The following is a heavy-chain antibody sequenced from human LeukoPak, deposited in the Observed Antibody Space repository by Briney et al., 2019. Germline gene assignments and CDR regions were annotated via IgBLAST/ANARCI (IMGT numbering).Heavy chain of an antibody. D-gene: IGHD6-19*01. CDR1: GFTFSDYN. Sequence: GGSLRLSCAASGFTFSDYNMHWVRQAPGKGLEWVAVISYDGSNKYYADSVKGRFTISIDNSKNTLYLQMNSLTAEDTAVYYCAKVRWDNSGWYYLDNWGQGTLVTVSS. J-gene: IGHJ4*02. CDR3: AKVRWDNSGWYYLDN. CDR2: ISYDGSNK. V-gene: IGHV3-30*18.